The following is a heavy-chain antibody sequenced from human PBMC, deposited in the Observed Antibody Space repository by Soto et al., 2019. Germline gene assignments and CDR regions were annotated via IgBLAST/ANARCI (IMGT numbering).Heavy chain of an antibody. J-gene: IGHJ3*02. CDR3: ARHRVTIFGVVTKKDAFDI. CDR2: IYYSGST. V-gene: IGHV4-39*01. Sequence: SETLSLTCTVSGGSISSSSYYWGWIRQPPGKGLEWIGSIYYSGSTYYNPSLKSRVTISVDTSKNQFSLKLSSVTAADTAVYYCARHRVTIFGVVTKKDAFDIWGQGTMVTVSS. CDR1: GGSISSSSYY. D-gene: IGHD3-3*01.